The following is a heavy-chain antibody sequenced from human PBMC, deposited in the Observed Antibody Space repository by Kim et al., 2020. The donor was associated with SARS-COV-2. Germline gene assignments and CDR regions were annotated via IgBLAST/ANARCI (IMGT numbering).Heavy chain of an antibody. V-gene: IGHV1-3*01. D-gene: IGHD3-10*01. Sequence: ASVKVSCKASGYTFDTYALYWVCQAPGQRFEWMGWINGGNGNTRYSQNFQGRVTITRDTSATTAYMELSSLTFKDTAVYYCAREGSGSYNWLDPWGQGTLVTVSS. J-gene: IGHJ5*02. CDR3: AREGSGSYNWLDP. CDR1: GYTFDTYA. CDR2: INGGNGNT.